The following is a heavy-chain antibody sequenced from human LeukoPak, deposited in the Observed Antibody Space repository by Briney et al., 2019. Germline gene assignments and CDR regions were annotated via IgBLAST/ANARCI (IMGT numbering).Heavy chain of an antibody. D-gene: IGHD4-23*01. J-gene: IGHJ6*02. Sequence: GGSLRLSCAASGFTVSSNYMSWVRQAPGKGLEWVSVIYSGGSTYYADSVKGRFTISRDNSKNTLYLQMNSLRAEDTAVYYCARETTVVTPRNYGMDVWGQGTTVTVSS. V-gene: IGHV3-53*01. CDR3: ARETTVVTPRNYGMDV. CDR2: IYSGGST. CDR1: GFTVSSNY.